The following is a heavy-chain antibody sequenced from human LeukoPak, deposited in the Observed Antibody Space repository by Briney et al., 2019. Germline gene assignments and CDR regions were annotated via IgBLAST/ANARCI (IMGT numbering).Heavy chain of an antibody. CDR3: ARTLRRIAAAATGWFDP. D-gene: IGHD6-13*01. V-gene: IGHV3-53*01. J-gene: IGHJ5*02. CDR1: GFTVSSNY. CDR2: IYSGGST. Sequence: GGSLRLSRAASGFTVSSNYMSWVRQAPGKGLEWVSVIYSGGSTYYADSVKGRFTISRDNSKNTLYLQMNSLRAEDTAVYYCARTLRRIAAAATGWFDPWGQGTLVTVSS.